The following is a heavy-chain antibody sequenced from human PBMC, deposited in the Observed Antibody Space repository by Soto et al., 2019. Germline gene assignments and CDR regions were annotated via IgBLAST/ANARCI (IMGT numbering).Heavy chain of an antibody. V-gene: IGHV3-48*02. CDR2: ISSSSSTI. J-gene: IGHJ4*02. CDR3: ARGKKQIVAQDFDN. Sequence: GSLRLSCAASGFTFSSYSMNWVRQAPGKGLEWVSYISSSSSTIYYADSVKGRFTISRDNAKNSLYLQMNSLRDEGTAVYYCARGKKQIVAQDFDNWGQGTLVTVSS. D-gene: IGHD5-12*01. CDR1: GFTFSSYS.